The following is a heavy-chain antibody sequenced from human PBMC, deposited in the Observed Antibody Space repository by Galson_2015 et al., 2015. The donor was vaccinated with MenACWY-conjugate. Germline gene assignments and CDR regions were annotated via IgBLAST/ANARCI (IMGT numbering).Heavy chain of an antibody. D-gene: IGHD3-10*01. J-gene: IGHJ6*02. V-gene: IGHV3-73*01. Sequence: SLRLSCAASGFTFSGSAMHWVRQASGKGLEWVGRIRSKANSYATAYAASVKGRFTISRDDSKNTAYLQMNSLKTEDTAVYYCTRARVTMVRGVIIDYYGMDVWGQGTTVTVSS. CDR3: TRARVTMVRGVIIDYYGMDV. CDR1: GFTFSGSA. CDR2: IRSKANSYAT.